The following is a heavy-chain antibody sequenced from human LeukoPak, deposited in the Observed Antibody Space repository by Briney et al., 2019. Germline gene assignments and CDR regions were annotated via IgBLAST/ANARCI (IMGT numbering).Heavy chain of an antibody. CDR1: GFTFSSYA. CDR3: ARDAVDTANAV. V-gene: IGHV3-7*01. J-gene: IGHJ6*02. D-gene: IGHD5-18*01. CDR2: IKQDGRDK. Sequence: PGGSLRLSCAASGFTFSSYAMSWVRQAPGKGLEWVATIKQDGRDKYYVDSVKGRFTISRDNAKNTLYLQMNSLRAEDTAVYYCARDAVDTANAVWGQGTTVTVSS.